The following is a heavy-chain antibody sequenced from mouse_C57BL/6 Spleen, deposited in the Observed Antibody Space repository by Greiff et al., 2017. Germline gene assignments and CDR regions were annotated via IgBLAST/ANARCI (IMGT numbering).Heavy chain of an antibody. CDR3: ARSYCYGSSPDY. CDR2: IWSGGST. V-gene: IGHV2-2*01. J-gene: IGHJ2*01. CDR1: GFSLTSYG. D-gene: IGHD1-1*01. Sequence: QVQLQQSGPGLVQPSQSLSITCTASGFSLTSYGVHWVRQSPGKGLEWLGVIWSGGSTDYNAAFISRLSISKDNSKSQVFFKMNSLQADDTAIYYCARSYCYGSSPDYWGQGTTLTVSS.